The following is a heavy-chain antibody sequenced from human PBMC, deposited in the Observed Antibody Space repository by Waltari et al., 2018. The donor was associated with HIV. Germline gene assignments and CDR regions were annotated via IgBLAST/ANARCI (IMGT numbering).Heavy chain of an antibody. Sequence: QVQLIQSGAEVKKPGASVKVSCKVFGYTLTELSMHWARQATGKGLEWMGGFDPEDDETSNAQKFQGRVTMTEDTSTDSAYMELSSLTSEDTPVYYCATGGGTTSIQLYDLDVWGQGTTVTVSS. CDR1: GYTLTELS. V-gene: IGHV1-24*01. CDR3: ATGGGTTSIQLYDLDV. J-gene: IGHJ6*02. D-gene: IGHD1-26*01. CDR2: FDPEDDET.